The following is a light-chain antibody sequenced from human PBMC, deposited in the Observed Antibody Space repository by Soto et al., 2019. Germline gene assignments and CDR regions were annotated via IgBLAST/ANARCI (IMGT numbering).Light chain of an antibody. J-gene: IGLJ2*01. CDR3: SSHTTSGTLVI. V-gene: IGLV2-14*03. CDR2: DVS. CDR1: SSDIGGYNF. Sequence: QSVLTQPASVSGSPGQSITVSCSGSSSDIGGYNFVSWYQQHPGKAPKLMIYDVSNRPSGVSNRFSGSKSGNTASLTISGLQAEDEADYYCSSHTTSGTLVIFGGGTKLTVL.